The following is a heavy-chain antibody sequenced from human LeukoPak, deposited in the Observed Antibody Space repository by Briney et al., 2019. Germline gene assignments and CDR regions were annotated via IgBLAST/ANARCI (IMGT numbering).Heavy chain of an antibody. V-gene: IGHV4-4*07. CDR3: ARGRPYNNGVPPWFDP. CDR2: IYTSGST. J-gene: IGHJ5*02. CDR1: GGSISSYY. D-gene: IGHD2-8*01. Sequence: SETLSLTCTVSGGSISSYYWSWIRQPAGKGLEWIGRIYTSGSTNYNPSLKSRVTISVDTSKNQFSLKLSSVTAADTAVYYFARGRPYNNGVPPWFDPWGQGTLVTVSS.